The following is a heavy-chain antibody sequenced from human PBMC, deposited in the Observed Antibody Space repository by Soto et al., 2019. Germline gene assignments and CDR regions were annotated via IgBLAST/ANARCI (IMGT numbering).Heavy chain of an antibody. Sequence: SETLSLTCTVSGGSISSSSYYWGWIRQPPGKGLEWIGSIYYSGSTYYNPSLKSRVTISVDTSKNQFSLKLSSVTAADTAVYYCASFYGSGSYYSLDYWGQGTLVTVSS. V-gene: IGHV4-39*01. CDR2: IYYSGST. CDR1: GGSISSSSYY. D-gene: IGHD3-10*01. CDR3: ASFYGSGSYYSLDY. J-gene: IGHJ4*02.